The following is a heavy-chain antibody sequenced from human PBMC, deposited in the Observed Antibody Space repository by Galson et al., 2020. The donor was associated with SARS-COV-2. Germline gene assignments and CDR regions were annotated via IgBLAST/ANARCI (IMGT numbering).Heavy chain of an antibody. D-gene: IGHD3-16*01. CDR2: IYYSGST. V-gene: IGHV4-59*08. J-gene: IGHJ3*02. CDR3: ARLRRSVWGTDAFDI. Sequence: SETLSLTCTVSGGSISSYYWSWIRQPPGKGLEWIGYIYYSGSTNYNPSLKSRVTISVDTSKNQFSLKLSSVTAADTAVYYCARLRRSVWGTDAFDIWGQGTMVTVSS. CDR1: GGSISSYY.